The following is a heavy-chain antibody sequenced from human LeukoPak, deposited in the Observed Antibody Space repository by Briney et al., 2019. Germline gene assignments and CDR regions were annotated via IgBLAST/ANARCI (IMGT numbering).Heavy chain of an antibody. Sequence: GGSLRLSCAASGFTFSSYAMSWVRQAPGKGLEWVSAISGSGGSTYYADSVKGRFTISRDNSKNTLYLQMNSLRAEDTAVYYCARDPLPGLDAFDIWGQGTMVTVSS. CDR3: ARDPLPGLDAFDI. D-gene: IGHD3/OR15-3a*01. CDR2: ISGSGGST. J-gene: IGHJ3*02. CDR1: GFTFSSYA. V-gene: IGHV3-23*01.